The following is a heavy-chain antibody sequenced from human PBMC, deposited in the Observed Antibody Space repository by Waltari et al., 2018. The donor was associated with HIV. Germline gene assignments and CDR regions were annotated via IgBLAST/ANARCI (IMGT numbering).Heavy chain of an antibody. D-gene: IGHD3-10*01. Sequence: QVQLVESGGGVVQPGRSLRLSCVASDFTFSSYGMHWARQDRGEGGEWMALSSFDGGSEDDLDSVKGRFNVSRDNSKNTLYLQMNRRRPGDTAIYYCARMSGVGELLGYYYGLDVWGQGTTVTVSS. J-gene: IGHJ6*02. CDR1: DFTFSSYG. CDR2: SSFDGGSE. CDR3: ARMSGVGELLGYYYGLDV. V-gene: IGHV3-30*03.